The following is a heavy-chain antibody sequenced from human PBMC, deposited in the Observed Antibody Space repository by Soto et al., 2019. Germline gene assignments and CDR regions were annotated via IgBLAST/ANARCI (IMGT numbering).Heavy chain of an antibody. J-gene: IGHJ5*02. D-gene: IGHD3-3*01. Sequence: PSETLSLTCAVSSYSISGGVYWAWIRQPPGKGLEWIGNIYHSGSAHYNPSLKSRVTMSVDTSKNNFSLRLTSVTAEDTAVYSCARVTIFEYWFAPWGKGILVTVSS. CDR1: SYSISGGVY. CDR3: ARVTIFEYWFAP. CDR2: IYHSGSA. V-gene: IGHV4-38-2*01.